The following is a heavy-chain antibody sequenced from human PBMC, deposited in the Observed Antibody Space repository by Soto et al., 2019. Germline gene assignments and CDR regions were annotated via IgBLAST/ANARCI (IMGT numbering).Heavy chain of an antibody. J-gene: IGHJ3*02. CDR2: IYYSGST. Sequence: QVQLQESGPGLVKPSQTLSLTCTVSGGSISSGDYYWSWIRQPPGKGLEWIGYIYYSGSTYYNPSLKSRVTISVDTSKNQFSLKLSSVTAADTAVYYCARDSTVATIQSAFDIWGQGTMVTVAS. CDR1: GGSISSGDYY. CDR3: ARDSTVATIQSAFDI. D-gene: IGHD5-12*01. V-gene: IGHV4-30-4*01.